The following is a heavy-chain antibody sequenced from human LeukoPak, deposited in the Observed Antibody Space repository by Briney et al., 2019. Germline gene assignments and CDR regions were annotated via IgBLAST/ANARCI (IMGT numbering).Heavy chain of an antibody. CDR3: ARGSYCSGGSCFDY. CDR1: GFTVSSNY. D-gene: IGHD2-15*01. Sequence: GGSLRLSCAASGFTVSSNYMSWVRQAPGKGLEWVSVIYSGGSTYYADSVKGRFTISRDNSKNTLYLQMNSLRAEDTAVYYYARGSYCSGGSCFDYWGQGTLVTVSS. V-gene: IGHV3-66*01. CDR2: IYSGGST. J-gene: IGHJ4*02.